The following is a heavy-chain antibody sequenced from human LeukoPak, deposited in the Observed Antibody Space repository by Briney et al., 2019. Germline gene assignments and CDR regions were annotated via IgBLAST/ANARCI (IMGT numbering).Heavy chain of an antibody. J-gene: IGHJ5*02. CDR3: ASKGRVGLRWFDP. CDR1: GFTFSSYS. V-gene: IGHV3-21*01. D-gene: IGHD3-16*01. CDR2: ISSSSSYI. Sequence: GGSLRLSCAASGFTFSSYSMNWVRQAPGKGLEWVSSISSSSSYIYYADSVKGRFTISRDNAKNSLYLQMNSLRAEDTAVYYCASKGRVGLRWFDPWGQGTLVTVSS.